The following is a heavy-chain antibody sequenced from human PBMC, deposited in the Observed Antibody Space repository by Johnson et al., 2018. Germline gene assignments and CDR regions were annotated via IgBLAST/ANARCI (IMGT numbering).Heavy chain of an antibody. CDR2: IFYGGNT. J-gene: IGHJ6*03. D-gene: IGHD3-10*01. Sequence: QVQLQESGPRLVKPSETLSLTCIVSGGSISTYYWSWIRQPPGKGLEWIGYIFYGGNTIYNPSLKSRVTISVDTSKSQFSLRLGSVTAADTAVYYCSREATSASWYGDVWTNYYYHYVDVWGKGTTVTVSS. V-gene: IGHV4-59*01. CDR3: SREATSASWYGDVWTNYYYHYVDV. CDR1: GGSISTYY.